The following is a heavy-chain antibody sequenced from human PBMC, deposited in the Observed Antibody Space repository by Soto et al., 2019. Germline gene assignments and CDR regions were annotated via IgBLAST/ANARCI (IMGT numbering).Heavy chain of an antibody. CDR3: AREDDYGDYVPDLKSDP. V-gene: IGHV3-21*01. Sequence: EVQLVESGGGLVKPGGSLRLSCAASGFTFSSYSMNWVRQAPGKGLEWVSSISSSNSYIYYADSVKGRFTISRDNAKNSLELQMNSLRAEYTAVYYCAREDDYGDYVPDLKSDPWGQGTLVTVSS. CDR2: ISSSNSYI. CDR1: GFTFSSYS. D-gene: IGHD4-17*01. J-gene: IGHJ5*02.